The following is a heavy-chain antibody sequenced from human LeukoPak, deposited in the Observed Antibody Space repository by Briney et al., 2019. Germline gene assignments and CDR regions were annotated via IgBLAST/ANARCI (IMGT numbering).Heavy chain of an antibody. V-gene: IGHV4-38-2*01. J-gene: IGHJ4*02. CDR1: GYSISSGHY. D-gene: IGHD3-3*01. Sequence: SETLSLTCAVSGYSISSGHYWGWIRQPPGKGLEWIGSIYHSGSTYYNPSLKSRVTISVDTSKNQFSLKLSSVTAADTAVYYCARRFWSGYYFYFDYWGQGTLVTVSS. CDR2: IYHSGST. CDR3: ARRFWSGYYFYFDY.